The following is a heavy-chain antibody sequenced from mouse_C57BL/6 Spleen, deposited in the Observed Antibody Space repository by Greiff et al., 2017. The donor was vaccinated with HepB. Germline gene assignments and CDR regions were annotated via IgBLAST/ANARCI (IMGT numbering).Heavy chain of an antibody. CDR1: GYAFSSSW. J-gene: IGHJ2*01. D-gene: IGHD2-5*01. CDR2: IYPGDGDT. CDR3: AREKDDSNYEDFDY. Sequence: QVQLQQSGPELVKPGASVKISCKASGYAFSSSWMNWVKQRPGKGLEWIGRIYPGDGDTNYNGKFKGKATLTADKSSSTAYMQLSSLTSEDSAVYFCAREKDDSNYEDFDYWGQGTTLTVSS. V-gene: IGHV1-82*01.